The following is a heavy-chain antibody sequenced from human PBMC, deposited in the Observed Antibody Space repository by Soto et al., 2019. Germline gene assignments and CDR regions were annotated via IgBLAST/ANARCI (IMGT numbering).Heavy chain of an antibody. CDR1: GFSPSTSGVG. D-gene: IGHD5-18*01. CDR3: AHRTIQVYGMDV. J-gene: IGHJ6*02. CDR2: IYWDDDK. Sequence: QITLKESGPTLVKPTQTLTLTCTFSGFSPSTSGVGVGWIRQPPGKALEWLALIYWDDDKRYSPSLRSRLTITKDTSKNQVVLTMTNMDPVDTATYYCAHRTIQVYGMDVWGRGTTVTVSS. V-gene: IGHV2-5*02.